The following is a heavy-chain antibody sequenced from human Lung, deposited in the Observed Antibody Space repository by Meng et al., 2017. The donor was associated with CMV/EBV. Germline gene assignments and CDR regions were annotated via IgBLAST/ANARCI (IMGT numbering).Heavy chain of an antibody. CDR1: GFPFSLFI. J-gene: IGHJ5*02. Sequence: GGSLRLSCAASGFPFSLFIMNWVRQAPGKGLEWVSSISPSGEFTYYGDSVKGRFTVSRDNTKNLLYLEMNSLTADDTAVYFCARDFKVGRPWGQGKLVTVSS. CDR3: ARDFKVGRP. V-gene: IGHV3-21*04. D-gene: IGHD1-26*01. CDR2: ISPSGEFT.